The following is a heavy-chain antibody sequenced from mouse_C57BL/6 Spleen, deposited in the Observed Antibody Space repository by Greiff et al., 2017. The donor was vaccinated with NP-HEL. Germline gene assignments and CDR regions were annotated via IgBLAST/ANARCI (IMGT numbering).Heavy chain of an antibody. CDR2: IYPGDGDT. Sequence: SGPELVKPGASVKISCKASGYAFSSSWMNWVKQRPGKGLEWIGRIYPGDGDTNYNGKFKGKATLTADKSSSTAYMQLSSLTSEDSAVYFCARLVDSSGDYAMDYWGQGTSVTVSS. CDR3: ARLVDSSGDYAMDY. V-gene: IGHV1-82*01. CDR1: GYAFSSSW. J-gene: IGHJ4*01. D-gene: IGHD3-2*02.